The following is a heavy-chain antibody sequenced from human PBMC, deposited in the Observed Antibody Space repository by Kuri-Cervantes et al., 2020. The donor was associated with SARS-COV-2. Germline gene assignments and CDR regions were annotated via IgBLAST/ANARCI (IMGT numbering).Heavy chain of an antibody. CDR2: IYYSGST. V-gene: IGHV4-59*08. CDR3: ARVGNSGSYYDYYYYMDV. CDR1: GGSFNDYW. D-gene: IGHD1-26*01. J-gene: IGHJ6*03. Sequence: SETLSLTCAVYGGSFNDYWWSWVRQPPGKGLEWIGYIYYSGSTYYNPSLKSRVTISVDTSKNQFSLKLSSVTAADTAVYYCARVGNSGSYYDYYYYMDVWGKGTTVTVSS.